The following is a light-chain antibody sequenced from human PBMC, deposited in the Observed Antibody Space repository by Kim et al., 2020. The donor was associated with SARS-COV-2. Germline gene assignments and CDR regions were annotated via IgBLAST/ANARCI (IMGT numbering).Light chain of an antibody. CDR2: EVT. CDR3: SSYAGSNNYV. CDR1: SSDIGGYNY. V-gene: IGLV2-8*01. J-gene: IGLJ1*01. Sequence: QSALTQPPSASGSPGQSVTISCTGTSSDIGGYNYVSWYQQQPGKAPKLVIYEVTKRPSGVPDRFFGSKSGNTASLTVSGLRAEDEADYYCSSYAGSNNYVFGIGTKVTVL.